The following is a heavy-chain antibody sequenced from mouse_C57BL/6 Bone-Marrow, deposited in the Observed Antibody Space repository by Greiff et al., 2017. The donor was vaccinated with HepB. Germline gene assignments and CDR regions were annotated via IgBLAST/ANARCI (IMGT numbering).Heavy chain of an antibody. D-gene: IGHD2-4*01. CDR1: GFTFSDYG. V-gene: IGHV5-17*01. Sequence: EVKLVESGGGLVKPGGSLKLSCAASGFTFSDYGMHWVRQAPEKGLEWVAYISSGSSTIYYADTVKGRFTISRDNAKNTLVLQMTSLRSEDTAMYYCARGVYYDYDEGYYYAMDYWGQGTSVTVSS. J-gene: IGHJ4*01. CDR3: ARGVYYDYDEGYYYAMDY. CDR2: ISSGSSTI.